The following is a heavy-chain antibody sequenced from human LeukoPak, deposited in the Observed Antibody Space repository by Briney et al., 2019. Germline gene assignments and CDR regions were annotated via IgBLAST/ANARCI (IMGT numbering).Heavy chain of an antibody. D-gene: IGHD4-17*01. V-gene: IGHV3-13*05. Sequence: GGSLRLSCAASGFTFSTYDMHWVRQATGKGLEWVSALSTAGDPYYPGSVKGRFTISRENAKNSLYLQMNSLRAGDSAVYYCARGGLTTNSSFYYYGMEGWGKGATVTV. CDR1: GFTFSTYD. J-gene: IGHJ6*04. CDR2: LSTAGDP. CDR3: ARGGLTTNSSFYYYGMEG.